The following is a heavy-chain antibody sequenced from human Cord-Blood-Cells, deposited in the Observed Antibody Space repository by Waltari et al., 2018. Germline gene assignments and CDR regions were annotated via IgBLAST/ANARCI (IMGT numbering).Heavy chain of an antibody. V-gene: IGHV4-39*01. Sequence: QLQLQESGPGLAKPSETLSLTCTVSGGSISSSSYYWGWIRQPPGKGLEWIGSIYYSGSTYYNPSLKSRVTISVDTSKNQFSLKLSSVTAADTAVYYCARRSRSGSYFDYWGQGTLVTVSS. CDR1: GGSISSSSYY. CDR2: IYYSGST. CDR3: ARRSRSGSYFDY. D-gene: IGHD1-26*01. J-gene: IGHJ4*02.